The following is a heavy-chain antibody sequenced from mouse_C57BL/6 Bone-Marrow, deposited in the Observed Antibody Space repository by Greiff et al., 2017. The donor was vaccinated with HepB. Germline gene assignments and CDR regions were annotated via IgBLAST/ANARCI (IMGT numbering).Heavy chain of an antibody. CDR3: ARRDDSWYFDV. CDR2: ISNLAYSI. D-gene: IGHD2-3*01. Sequence: EVKLVESGGGLVQPGGSLKLSCAASGFTFSDYGMAWVRQAPRKGPEWVAFISNLAYSIYYADTVTGRFTISRENAKNTLYLEMSSLRSEDTAMYYCARRDDSWYFDVWGTGTTVTVSS. J-gene: IGHJ1*03. V-gene: IGHV5-15*01. CDR1: GFTFSDYG.